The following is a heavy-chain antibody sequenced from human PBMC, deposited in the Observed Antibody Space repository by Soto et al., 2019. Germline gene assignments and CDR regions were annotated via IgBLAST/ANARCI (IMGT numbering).Heavy chain of an antibody. J-gene: IGHJ6*02. Sequence: PAETLSLTCTVSGGSISSSSYYWFWIRQRPGKGLEWIGSIYYSGSTYYNPSLKSRVTISVDTSKNQFSLKLSSVTAADTAVYYCARDYSNYYYYYGMDVWGQGTTVTVSS. D-gene: IGHD4-4*01. V-gene: IGHV4-39*01. CDR1: GGSISSSSYY. CDR2: IYYSGST. CDR3: ARDYSNYYYYYGMDV.